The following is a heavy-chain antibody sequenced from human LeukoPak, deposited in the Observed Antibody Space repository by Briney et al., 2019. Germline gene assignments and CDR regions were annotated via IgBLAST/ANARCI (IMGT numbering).Heavy chain of an antibody. D-gene: IGHD1-14*01. CDR3: ASRYEGASYYYYGMDV. CDR1: GFTVSSTY. J-gene: IGHJ6*02. CDR2: IYGGGST. V-gene: IGHV3-66*01. Sequence: GGSLRLSCAGSGFTVSSTYMSWVRQAPGKGLEWVSVIYGGGSTNYADFVKGRFSISRDKSKNTLYLQMNSLRAEDTAVYYCASRYEGASYYYYGMDVWGQGTTVTVSS.